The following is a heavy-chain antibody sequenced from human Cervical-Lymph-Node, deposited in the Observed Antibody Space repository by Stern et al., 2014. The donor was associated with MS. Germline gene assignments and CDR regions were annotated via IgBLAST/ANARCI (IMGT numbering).Heavy chain of an antibody. D-gene: IGHD4-17*01. CDR1: GYTFSGYY. CDR2: INPLSGVA. CDR3: ARGFYYGDYLLGYYYYGMDV. Sequence: QMQLVQSGAEVKKPGASVQVSCKASGYTFSGYYLHWVRQAPGQGLEWMGWINPLSGVAIYAQKFQGWVTLTRGASINTAYMQLSRLKSDDTAVYYCARGFYYGDYLLGYYYYGMDVWGQGTTVTVSS. V-gene: IGHV1-2*04. J-gene: IGHJ6*02.